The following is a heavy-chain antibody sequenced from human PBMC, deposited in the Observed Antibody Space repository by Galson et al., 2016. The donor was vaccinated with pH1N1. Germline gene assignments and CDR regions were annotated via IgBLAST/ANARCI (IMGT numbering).Heavy chain of an antibody. CDR1: GFIFSDYW. Sequence: SLRLSCAASGFIFSDYWMSWVRQAPGKGLEWVAKINQDGSRKYYVDSMKGRCTISRDNSKNTLYLQMNSLRVEDTAVYYCARVGDFWSYYYYNMDVWGQGTTVTVSS. CDR3: ARVGDFWSYYYYNMDV. D-gene: IGHD3-3*01. CDR2: INQDGSRK. V-gene: IGHV3-7*03. J-gene: IGHJ6*02.